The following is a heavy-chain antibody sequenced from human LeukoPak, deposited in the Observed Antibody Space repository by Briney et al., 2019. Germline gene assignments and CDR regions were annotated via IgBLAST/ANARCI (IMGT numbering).Heavy chain of an antibody. CDR2: INWNGGST. CDR3: VRAIGSNTL. V-gene: IGHV3-20*04. Sequence: GGSLRLSCAASGFTFDDYGMSWARQAPGKGLEWVYGINWNGGSTGYADSVKGRFTISRDNAKNSLYLQMNSLRAEDTAVYSCVRAIGSNTLWGQGTLVTVSS. D-gene: IGHD4-23*01. CDR1: GFTFDDYG. J-gene: IGHJ4*02.